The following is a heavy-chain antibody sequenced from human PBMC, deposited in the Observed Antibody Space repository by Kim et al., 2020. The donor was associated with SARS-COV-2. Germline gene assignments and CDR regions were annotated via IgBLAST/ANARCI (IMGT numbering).Heavy chain of an antibody. V-gene: IGHV3-7*03. CDR2: IKQDGNEK. D-gene: IGHD2-2*01. CDR1: GFTLSTYW. Sequence: GGSLRLSCEVSGFTLSTYWMTWVRQAPGEGLEWVANIKQDGNEKHYVDSVKGRFTISRDNARNSLHLQMNSLRVEDTALYYCVRYGLNDAMDLWGQGTL. J-gene: IGHJ5*02. CDR3: VRYGLNDAMDL.